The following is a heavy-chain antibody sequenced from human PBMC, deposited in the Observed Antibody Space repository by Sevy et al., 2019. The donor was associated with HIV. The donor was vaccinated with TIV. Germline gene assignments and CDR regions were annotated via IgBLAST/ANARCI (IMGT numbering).Heavy chain of an antibody. J-gene: IGHJ4*02. CDR2: IAYDGSNK. D-gene: IGHD2-21*02. CDR1: GCTFSSYA. V-gene: IGHV3-30-3*01. CDR3: EREGADIVVVTAPIDY. Sequence: GGSLRLSCAASGCTFSSYAMHWVRQAPGKGLEWVAVIAYDGSNKYYADSVKGRFTISRDNSKNTLYLQMNSLRAEDTAVYYCEREGADIVVVTAPIDYWRQGTLVTVSS.